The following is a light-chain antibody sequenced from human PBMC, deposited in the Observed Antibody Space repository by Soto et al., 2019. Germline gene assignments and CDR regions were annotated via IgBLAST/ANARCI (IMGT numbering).Light chain of an antibody. CDR2: GAS. V-gene: IGKV3-20*01. Sequence: ESLLTQSPGPLSLSPGERATLSCRASQSVSSSYLAWYQQKPGQAPRLLIYGASSRATGIPDRFSGSGSGTDFTLTISRLEPEDFAVYYCQQYDTSPRTFGQGTKVDIK. CDR1: QSVSSSY. J-gene: IGKJ1*01. CDR3: QQYDTSPRT.